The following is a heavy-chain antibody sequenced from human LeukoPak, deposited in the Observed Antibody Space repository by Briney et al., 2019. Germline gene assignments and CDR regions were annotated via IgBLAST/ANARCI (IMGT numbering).Heavy chain of an antibody. V-gene: IGHV4-30-4*08. CDR3: AAPRSYYYGMDV. Sequence: SETLSLTCTVSGDSISSGGYFWSWFRQPPGKGLEWIGYIYYRGSTYYNPSLKSRVTISVDTSKNQFSLKLSSVTAADTAVYYCAAPRSYYYGMDVWGQGTTVTVSS. CDR1: GDSISSGGYF. CDR2: IYYRGST. J-gene: IGHJ6*02.